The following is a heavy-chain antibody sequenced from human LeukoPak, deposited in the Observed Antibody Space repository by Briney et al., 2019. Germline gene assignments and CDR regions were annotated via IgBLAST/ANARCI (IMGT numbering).Heavy chain of an antibody. CDR3: ARAGGDSSGYYYQQPYFDY. Sequence: GGSLRLSCAASGFTVSSNYMSWVRQAPGKGLEWVSVIYSGGSTYYAVSVKGRFTISRDNSKNTLYLQMNSLRAEDTAVYYCARAGGDSSGYYYQQPYFDYWGQGTLVTVSS. V-gene: IGHV3-66*01. D-gene: IGHD3-22*01. CDR2: IYSGGST. J-gene: IGHJ4*02. CDR1: GFTVSSNY.